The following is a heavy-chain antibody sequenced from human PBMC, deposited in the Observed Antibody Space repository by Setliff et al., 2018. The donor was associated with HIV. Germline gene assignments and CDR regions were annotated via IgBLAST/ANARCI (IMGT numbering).Heavy chain of an antibody. CDR1: GYSLRSGYY. Sequence: PSETLSLTCAVSGYSLRSGYYWGWIRQSPGKDLEWIGSIFHSGSTYTSPSLRSRVTMAVDTSKNQFSLNLNSVTAADTAVYYCARWVTSRINRRHLRGDWFDPWGQGSLVTVSS. J-gene: IGHJ5*02. D-gene: IGHD2-21*02. CDR3: ARWVTSRINRRHLRGDWFDP. V-gene: IGHV4-38-2*01. CDR2: IFHSGST.